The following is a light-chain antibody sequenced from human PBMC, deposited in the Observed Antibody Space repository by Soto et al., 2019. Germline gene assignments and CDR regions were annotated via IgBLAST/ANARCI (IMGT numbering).Light chain of an antibody. J-gene: IGKJ1*01. CDR2: EAS. V-gene: IGKV1-39*01. Sequence: DIRMTQSPSSLSASVGDRVTITCRASQRIDTHLNWYQQHPGKAPNALIYEASNLQSGVPSRFSGSGSGTDVTLTISGLQPDDSATYYCHQTYSPPDTFGQGNKVEIK. CDR1: QRIDTH. CDR3: HQTYSPPDT.